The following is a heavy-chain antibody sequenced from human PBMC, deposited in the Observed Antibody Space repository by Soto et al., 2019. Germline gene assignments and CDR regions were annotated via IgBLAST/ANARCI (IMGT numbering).Heavy chain of an antibody. V-gene: IGHV4-59*01. CDR3: ACTLRFLEWSLFVY. Sequence: SETLSLTCTVSGGSISSYYWSWIRQPPGKGLEWIGYIYYSGSTNYNPSLKSRVTISVDTSKNQFSLKLSSVTAADTAVYYCACTLRFLEWSLFVYWGQGTLVTSPQ. CDR2: IYYSGST. CDR1: GGSISSYY. J-gene: IGHJ4*02. D-gene: IGHD3-3*01.